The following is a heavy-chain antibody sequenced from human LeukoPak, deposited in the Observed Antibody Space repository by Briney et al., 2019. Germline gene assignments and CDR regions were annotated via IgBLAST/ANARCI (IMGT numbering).Heavy chain of an antibody. V-gene: IGHV3-9*03. D-gene: IGHD6-6*01. CDR1: GFTFHDYA. CDR3: AKGPTYSSSSLFDY. Sequence: GRSLRLSCAASGFTFHDYAMRWVRQAPGKGLEWVSGISWNGGTIDYADSVKGRFTISRDNAKNSLYLQMNSLRPEDMALYYCAKGPTYSSSSLFDYWGQGILVAVSS. J-gene: IGHJ4*02. CDR2: ISWNGGTI.